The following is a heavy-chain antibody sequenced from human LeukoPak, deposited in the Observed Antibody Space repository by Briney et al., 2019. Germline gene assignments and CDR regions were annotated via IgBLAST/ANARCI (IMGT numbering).Heavy chain of an antibody. V-gene: IGHV3-30*18. CDR1: GFIFSNYG. CDR2: ISHDGRTE. Sequence: PGRSLRLSCAASGFIFSNYGMHWVRQAPGKGLEWVAVISHDGRTEFYAASVKGRFTISRDNSKNTLDLKMFSLRAEDTAVYYCAKEPTSYSSGWYFHHWGQGTLVTVSS. D-gene: IGHD6-25*01. CDR3: AKEPTSYSSGWYFHH. J-gene: IGHJ1*01.